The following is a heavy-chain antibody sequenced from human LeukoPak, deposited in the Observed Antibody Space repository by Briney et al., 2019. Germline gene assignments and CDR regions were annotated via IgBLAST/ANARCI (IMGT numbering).Heavy chain of an antibody. CDR3: VRGIDTTGYFNY. D-gene: IGHD3-22*01. CDR1: GYSFSTYP. CDR2: INTNTGSP. V-gene: IGHV7-4-1*02. Sequence: ASVKVSCTASGYSFSTYPINWVRQAPGQGLEWMGWINTNTGSPTYAQGLTGRFVFSVDTSVSTAFLQINSLKAEDNALYYCVRGIDTTGYFNYWGQGTLVTVSS. J-gene: IGHJ4*02.